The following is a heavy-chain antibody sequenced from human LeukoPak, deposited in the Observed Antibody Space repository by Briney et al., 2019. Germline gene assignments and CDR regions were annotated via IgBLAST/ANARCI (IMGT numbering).Heavy chain of an antibody. Sequence: PGGSLRLSCAASGFTFSTYEMNWVRQAPGKGLEWLSYISSWGSSIYSADSVKGRFTISRHNAKDSLYLQMNSLRTEDTAVYYCARGLVVAATPPYSYYGMDVWGKGTTVTVSS. V-gene: IGHV3-48*03. CDR3: ARGLVVAATPPYSYYGMDV. CDR1: GFTFSTYE. D-gene: IGHD2-15*01. CDR2: ISSWGSSI. J-gene: IGHJ6*04.